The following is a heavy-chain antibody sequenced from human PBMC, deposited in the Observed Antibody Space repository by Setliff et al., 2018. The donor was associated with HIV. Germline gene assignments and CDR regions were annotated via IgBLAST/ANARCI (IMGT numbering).Heavy chain of an antibody. CDR3: AKKGDSNSYGWIDY. J-gene: IGHJ4*02. V-gene: IGHV1-18*01. CDR2: ISPYSRIT. Sequence: ASVKVSCKASGYTFTSYGISWVRQAPGQGLEWIGWISPYSRITNYAPKFRDRVTMTTETSTNTAYLEVRSLSSDDTAVYYCAKKGDSNSYGWIDYWGQGTLVTVSS. CDR1: GYTFTSYG. D-gene: IGHD5-18*01.